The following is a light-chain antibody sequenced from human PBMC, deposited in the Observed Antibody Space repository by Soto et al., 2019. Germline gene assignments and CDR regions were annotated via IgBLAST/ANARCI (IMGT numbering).Light chain of an antibody. J-gene: IGKJ5*01. CDR3: QHIYSPPHT. Sequence: AIRMTQSPSSFSASTGDRFSITCRATQDIGTYLAWYQQIPGKAPKLLIYDASTLQTGVPSRFSGNGSGTDFTLTISSLQPEDFGTYYCQHIYSPPHTFGQGTRLEI. V-gene: IGKV1-8*01. CDR1: QDIGTY. CDR2: DAS.